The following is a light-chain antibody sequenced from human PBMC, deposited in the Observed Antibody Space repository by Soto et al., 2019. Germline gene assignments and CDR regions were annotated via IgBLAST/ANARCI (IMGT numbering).Light chain of an antibody. Sequence: EIVMTQSPATLSVSPGERATLACRASQSVSINLAWYQQKPGQAPRLLIYSTSTRATAIPARFSGSGSGTEFTLTISSLQSEDFAVYYCQQYNNWPSITFGQGTRLEI. V-gene: IGKV3-15*01. J-gene: IGKJ5*01. CDR3: QQYNNWPSIT. CDR2: STS. CDR1: QSVSIN.